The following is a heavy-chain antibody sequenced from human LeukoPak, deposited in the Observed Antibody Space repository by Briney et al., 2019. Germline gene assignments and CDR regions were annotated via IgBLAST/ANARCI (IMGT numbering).Heavy chain of an antibody. Sequence: SETLSLTCTVSGGSISSYYWSWIPQPPGKGLEWIGYIYYSGSTNYNPSLKSRVTISVDTSKNQFSLKLSSVTAADTAVYYCARALVVDCSGGSCYGWFDPWGQGTLVTVSS. V-gene: IGHV4-59*01. CDR3: ARALVVDCSGGSCYGWFDP. CDR2: IYYSGST. D-gene: IGHD2-15*01. CDR1: GGSISSYY. J-gene: IGHJ5*02.